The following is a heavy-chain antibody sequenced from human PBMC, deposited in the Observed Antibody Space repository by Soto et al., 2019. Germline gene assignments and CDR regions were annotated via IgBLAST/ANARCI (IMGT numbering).Heavy chain of an antibody. CDR1: GGSFSGYY. CDR3: ARAAPLYCSGGSCYSGRDY. Sequence: SETLSLTCAVYGGSFSGYYWSWIRQPPGKGLEWIGEINHSGSTNYNPSLKSRVTISVDTSKNQFSLKLSSVTAADTAVYYCARAAPLYCSGGSCYSGRDYWRHATRSPSPQ. J-gene: IGHJ4*01. D-gene: IGHD2-15*01. V-gene: IGHV4-34*01. CDR2: INHSGST.